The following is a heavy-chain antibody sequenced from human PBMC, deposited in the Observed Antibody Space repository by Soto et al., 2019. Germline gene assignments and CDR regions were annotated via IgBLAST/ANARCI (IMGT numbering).Heavy chain of an antibody. J-gene: IGHJ3*02. CDR2: IIPIFGTA. Sequence: QVQLVQSGAEVKKPGSSVKVSCKASGGTFSSYAISWVRQAPGQGLEWMGGIIPIFGTANYAQKFQGRVTITADESTSTAYMELSSLRSEDTAVCYCARNGDYDYVWGNGAFDIWGQGTMVTVSS. D-gene: IGHD3-16*01. CDR1: GGTFSSYA. CDR3: ARNGDYDYVWGNGAFDI. V-gene: IGHV1-69*12.